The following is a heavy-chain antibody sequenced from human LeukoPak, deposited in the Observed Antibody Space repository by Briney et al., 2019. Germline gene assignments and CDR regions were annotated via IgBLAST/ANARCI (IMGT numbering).Heavy chain of an antibody. D-gene: IGHD2-8*02. V-gene: IGHV3-74*01. CDR3: ARVGAVTGAFDY. CDR2: IKSDGSST. Sequence: HTGGSLRLSCAAFGFTFSNYWMHWVRQAPGKGLVWVSRIKSDGSSTNYADSVKGRFTISRDNAKNTLYLQMNSLRAEDTAVYYCARVGAVTGAFDYWGQGTLVTVSS. J-gene: IGHJ4*02. CDR1: GFTFSNYW.